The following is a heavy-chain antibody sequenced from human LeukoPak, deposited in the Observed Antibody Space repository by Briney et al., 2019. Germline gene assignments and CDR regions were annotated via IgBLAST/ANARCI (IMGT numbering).Heavy chain of an antibody. Sequence: GGSLRLSCAASGFTFSSYWMHWVRQAPGKGLVWVSRINGDGTGTSYADSVKGRFTISRDNAKNSLYLQINSLRAEDTAVFYCARVARGTYYYFDYWGQGTLVTVSS. V-gene: IGHV3-74*01. J-gene: IGHJ4*02. CDR1: GFTFSSYW. D-gene: IGHD1-26*01. CDR3: ARVARGTYYYFDY. CDR2: INGDGTGT.